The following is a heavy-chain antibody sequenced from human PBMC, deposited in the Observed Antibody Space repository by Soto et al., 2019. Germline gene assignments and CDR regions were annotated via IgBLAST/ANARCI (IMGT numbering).Heavy chain of an antibody. J-gene: IGHJ4*02. CDR2: ICYDGSNK. D-gene: IGHD5-18*01. CDR3: AREGEGSYGYGVDY. V-gene: IGHV3-33*01. CDR1: GFTFSSYG. Sequence: QVQLVESGGGVVQPGRSLRLSCAASGFTFSSYGMHWVRQAPGRGLEWVAVICYDGSNKYYAESLKGRFTISRDNSKNTLYLQMNSLRAEDTAVYYCAREGEGSYGYGVDYWGQGTLVTVSS.